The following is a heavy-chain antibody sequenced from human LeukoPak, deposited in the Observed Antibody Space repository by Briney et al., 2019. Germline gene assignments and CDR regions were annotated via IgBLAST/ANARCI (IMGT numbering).Heavy chain of an antibody. CDR1: GGSFSCYY. CDR2: INHSGSN. Sequence: SETLSPTCAVYGGSFSCYYWSWIRQPPGKGLEWIGEINHSGSNNYNPSLKSRVTISVDTSKNQFSLKLSSVAAEETAVYYCARGQWFGELFPPGGMDVWGQGTTVTVSS. V-gene: IGHV4-34*01. J-gene: IGHJ6*02. CDR3: ARGQWFGELFPPGGMDV. D-gene: IGHD3-10*01.